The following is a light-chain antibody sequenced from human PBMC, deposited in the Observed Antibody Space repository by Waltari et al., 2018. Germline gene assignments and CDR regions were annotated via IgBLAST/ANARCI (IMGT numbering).Light chain of an antibody. CDR1: SLRTSY. V-gene: IGLV3-19*01. CDR3: SSRNGRADQVV. Sequence: SSELTQDPGVSVALGQTFTITCQGDSLRTSYATWYQLKPGQAPVLVIYGKDNRPSGIPDRISGYSAGTTSSLTITGAQAEDEADYYCSSRNGRADQVVFAGGTKVTVL. J-gene: IGLJ3*02. CDR2: GKD.